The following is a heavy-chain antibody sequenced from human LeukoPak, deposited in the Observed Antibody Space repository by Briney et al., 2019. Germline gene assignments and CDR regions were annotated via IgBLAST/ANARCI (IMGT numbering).Heavy chain of an antibody. D-gene: IGHD6-25*01. J-gene: IGHJ4*02. CDR1: GFVFSNNW. Sequence: PGGSLRLSCTASGFVFSNNWMNWVRQAPGKGLEWVANIKQDGSEIFYVDSVNGRFTISRDNAKNSLYLQMNSLRVEDTAVYYCVRDLSSGVDFWGQGTLVTVSS. CDR3: VRDLSSGVDF. V-gene: IGHV3-7*01. CDR2: IKQDGSEI.